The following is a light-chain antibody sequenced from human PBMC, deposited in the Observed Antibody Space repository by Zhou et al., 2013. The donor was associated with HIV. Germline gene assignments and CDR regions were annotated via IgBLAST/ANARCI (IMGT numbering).Light chain of an antibody. Sequence: EIVLTQSPGTLSLSPGVRATLSCRASQSVSSSYLSWYQQKPGQAPRLLIYGASSRATGIPDRFSVSASGTDFTLTISTLEPEDFAVYYCQQYGSSMCSFGQGTKLEIK. V-gene: IGKV3-20*01. CDR1: QSVSSSY. CDR2: GAS. CDR3: QQYGSSMCS. J-gene: IGKJ2*04.